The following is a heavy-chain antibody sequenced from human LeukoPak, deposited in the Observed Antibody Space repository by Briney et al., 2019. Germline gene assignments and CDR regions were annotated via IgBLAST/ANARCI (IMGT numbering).Heavy chain of an antibody. CDR1: GGSISSYY. J-gene: IGHJ4*02. Sequence: PSETLSLTCTVSGGSISSYYWSWIRQPPGKGLEWIGYIYYSGSTNYNPSLKSRVTISVDTSKNQFSLKLSSVTAADTAVYYCARGPPASETEFVYWGQGTLVTVSS. V-gene: IGHV4-59*01. CDR2: IYYSGST. CDR3: ARGPPASETEFVY.